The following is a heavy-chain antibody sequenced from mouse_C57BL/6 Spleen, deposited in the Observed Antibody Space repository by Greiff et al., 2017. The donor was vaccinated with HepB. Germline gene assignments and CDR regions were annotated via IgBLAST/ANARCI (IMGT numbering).Heavy chain of an antibody. J-gene: IGHJ1*03. Sequence: EVQLQQSGPELVKPGASVKISCKASGYSFTGYYMNWVKQSPEKSLEWIGEINPSTGGTTYNQKFKAKATLTVDKSSSTAYMQLKSLTSEDSAVYYCARLGGRYFDVWGTGTTVTVSS. D-gene: IGHD4-1*01. CDR3: ARLGGRYFDV. CDR1: GYSFTGYY. V-gene: IGHV1-42*01. CDR2: INPSTGGT.